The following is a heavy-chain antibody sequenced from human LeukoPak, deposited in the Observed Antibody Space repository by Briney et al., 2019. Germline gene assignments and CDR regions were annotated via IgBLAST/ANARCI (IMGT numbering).Heavy chain of an antibody. Sequence: SETLSLTCAVSRGSISSHYWSWIRQPPGKGLEWIGYIYYSGSPNYNPSLRSRVTISVDTSKNQFSLKLSSVTAADTAIYYCARGLTSYSRSSYWFDPWGQGTLVTVSS. D-gene: IGHD6-6*01. J-gene: IGHJ5*02. CDR2: IYYSGSP. CDR1: RGSISSHY. V-gene: IGHV4-59*11. CDR3: ARGLTSYSRSSYWFDP.